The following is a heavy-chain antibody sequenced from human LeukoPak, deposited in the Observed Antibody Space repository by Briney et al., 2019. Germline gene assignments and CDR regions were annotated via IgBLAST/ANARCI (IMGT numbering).Heavy chain of an antibody. CDR1: GGSISSSSYY. Sequence: PSETLSLTCAVSGGSISSSSYYWGWIRQPPGKGLEWIGSIYYSGSTYYNPSLKSRVTISVDTSKNQFSLKLSSVTAADTAVYYCARVAYGRLVATSQAFDIWGQGTMVTVSS. J-gene: IGHJ3*02. CDR2: IYYSGST. V-gene: IGHV4-39*07. CDR3: ARVAYGRLVATSQAFDI. D-gene: IGHD5-12*01.